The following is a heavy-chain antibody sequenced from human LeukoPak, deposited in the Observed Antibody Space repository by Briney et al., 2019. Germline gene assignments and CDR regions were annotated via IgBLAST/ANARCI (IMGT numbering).Heavy chain of an antibody. CDR3: AKDRGSGYHYFAY. Sequence: PGGSLRLSCPVSGFIFSSYATSWVRQAPGRGLEWVSVISTSGESAYYADSVKGRFTISRDNSKNTLYLQMNSLRAEDTAVYYCAKDRGSGYHYFAYWGQGTLVTVSS. D-gene: IGHD3-22*01. J-gene: IGHJ4*02. CDR1: GFIFSSYA. CDR2: ISTSGESA. V-gene: IGHV3-23*01.